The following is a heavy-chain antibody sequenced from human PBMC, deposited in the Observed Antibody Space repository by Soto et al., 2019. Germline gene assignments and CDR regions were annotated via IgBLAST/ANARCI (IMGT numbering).Heavy chain of an antibody. Sequence: ASVKVSCKASGGTFSSYAISWVRQAPGQGLEWMGGIIPIFGTANYAQKFQGRVTITGDESTSTAYMELSSLRSEDTAVYYCARGYDYDYVWGSYRYKGGYYYYGMDVWGQGTTVTVSS. J-gene: IGHJ6*02. CDR2: IIPIFGTA. D-gene: IGHD3-16*02. V-gene: IGHV1-69*13. CDR3: ARGYDYDYVWGSYRYKGGYYYYGMDV. CDR1: GGTFSSYA.